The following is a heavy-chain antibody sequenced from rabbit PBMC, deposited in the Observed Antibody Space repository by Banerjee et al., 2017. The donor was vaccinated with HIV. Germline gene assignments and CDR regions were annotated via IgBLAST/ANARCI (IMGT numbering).Heavy chain of an antibody. CDR2: IDPVFGST. Sequence: QLEESGEGLVQPGGTLKLSCKASGFDFSIYYMSWVRQAPGKGLEWIGYIDPVFGSTYYASWVNGRFTISSHNAQNTLYLQLNSLTAADTATYFCARDLAGVIGWNFNLWGPGTLVTVS. CDR3: ARDLAGVIGWNFNL. D-gene: IGHD4-1*01. CDR1: GFDFSIYY. V-gene: IGHV1S7*01. J-gene: IGHJ4*01.